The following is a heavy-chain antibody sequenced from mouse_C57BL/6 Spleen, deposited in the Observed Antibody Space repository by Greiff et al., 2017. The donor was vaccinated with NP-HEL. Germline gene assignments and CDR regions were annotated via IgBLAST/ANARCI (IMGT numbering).Heavy chain of an antibody. V-gene: IGHV1-82*01. CDR3: ARGGDGYSFDY. CDR2: IYPGDGDT. J-gene: IGHJ2*01. D-gene: IGHD2-3*01. Sequence: VQLQQSGPELVKPGASVKISCKASGYAFSSSWMNWVKQRSGKGLEWIGRIYPGDGDTNYNGKFKGKATLTADKSSSTAYMQLSSLTSEDSAVYFCARGGDGYSFDYWGQGTTLTVSS. CDR1: GYAFSSSW.